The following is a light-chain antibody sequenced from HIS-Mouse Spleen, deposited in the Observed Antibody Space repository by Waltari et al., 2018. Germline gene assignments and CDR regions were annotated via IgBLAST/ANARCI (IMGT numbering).Light chain of an antibody. CDR2: AAS. V-gene: IGKV1-39*01. Sequence: DIQMTQSPSSLSASVGDRVTITCLASQSISSYLNWYQQKPGKAPKLLIYAASSLQSGVPSRFSGSGSGTDFNLTISSLQPEDFATYYCQQSYSTPPLTFGGGTKVEIK. CDR3: QQSYSTPPLT. CDR1: QSISSY. J-gene: IGKJ4*01.